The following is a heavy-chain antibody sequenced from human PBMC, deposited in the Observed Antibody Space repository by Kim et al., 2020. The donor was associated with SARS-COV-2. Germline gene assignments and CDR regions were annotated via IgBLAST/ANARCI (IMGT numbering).Heavy chain of an antibody. D-gene: IGHD3-10*01. CDR3: ARLRWDYYYGSGSYYNFEDY. CDR1: GYTFTSYG. CDR2: ISAYNGNT. V-gene: IGHV1-18*01. J-gene: IGHJ4*02. Sequence: ASVKVSCKASGYTFTSYGISWVRQAPGQGLEWMGWISAYNGNTNYAQKLQGRVTMTTDTSTSTAYMELRSLRSDDTAVYYCARLRWDYYYGSGSYYNFEDYWGQGTLVTVSS.